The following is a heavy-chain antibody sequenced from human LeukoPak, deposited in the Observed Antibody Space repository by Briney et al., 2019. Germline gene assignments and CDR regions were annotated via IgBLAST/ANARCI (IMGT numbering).Heavy chain of an antibody. CDR3: TTVWTSPWDY. J-gene: IGHJ4*02. CDR2: IKSRTDGGTT. CDR1: GFTFRSYS. V-gene: IGHV3-15*07. D-gene: IGHD1-1*01. Sequence: GRSLRLSCAASGFTFRSYSIHWVRQAPGKGLEWVGRIKSRTDGGTTDYAAPVKGRFTISRDDPKNTLYLQMNSLKTEDTAVYYCTTVWTSPWDYWGQGTLVTVSS.